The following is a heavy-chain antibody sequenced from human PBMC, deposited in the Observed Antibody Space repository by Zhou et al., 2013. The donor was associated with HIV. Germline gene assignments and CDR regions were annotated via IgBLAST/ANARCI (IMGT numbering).Heavy chain of an antibody. V-gene: IGHV1-18*01. J-gene: IGHJ6*03. CDR2: ISGYKANT. CDR3: ARAYCGGDCLYYMDV. Sequence: QVQLVQSGAEVKKPGSSVKVSCKASGGTLTSYAIGWVRQAPGQGLEWMGWISGYKANTNYAQKLQGRVTMTTDRFTSTAYLEMRRLRYDDTAVYYCARAYCGGDCLYYMDVWGKGTTVTVSS. D-gene: IGHD2-21*01. CDR1: GGTLTSYA.